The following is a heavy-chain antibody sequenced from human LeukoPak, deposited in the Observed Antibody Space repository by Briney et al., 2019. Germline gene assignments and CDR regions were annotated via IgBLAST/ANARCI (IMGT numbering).Heavy chain of an antibody. CDR3: ARDYYGSGSYYVNWFDP. J-gene: IGHJ5*02. D-gene: IGHD3-10*01. Sequence: PGGSLRLSCAASGFTFSSYAMRWVRQAPGKGLEYVSAISSNGGSTYYANSVKGRFTISRDNSKNTLYLQMGSLRAEDMAVYYCARDYYGSGSYYVNWFDPWGQGTLVTVSS. CDR2: ISSNGGST. CDR1: GFTFSSYA. V-gene: IGHV3-64*01.